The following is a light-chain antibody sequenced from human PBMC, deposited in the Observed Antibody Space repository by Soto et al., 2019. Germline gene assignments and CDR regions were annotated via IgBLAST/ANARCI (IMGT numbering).Light chain of an antibody. CDR2: LEGSGSY. CDR3: ENSDSNTWV. CDR1: SGHSSYI. V-gene: IGLV4-60*02. Sequence: QSVLTQSSSASASLGSSVKLTCSLSSGHSSYIIAWHQQQQGKAPRSLMKLEGSGSYNTGSAVPDRFSGSSSGAARYLTISNLEFEDEADYYCENSDSNTWVFGGGTKLTVL. J-gene: IGLJ3*02.